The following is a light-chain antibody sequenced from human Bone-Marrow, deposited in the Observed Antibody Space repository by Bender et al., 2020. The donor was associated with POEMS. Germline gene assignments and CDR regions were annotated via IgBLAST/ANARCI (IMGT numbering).Light chain of an antibody. V-gene: IGLV4-69*02. Sequence: QLVLTQSPSASASLGASVKLTCTLSSGHSSYVIAWHQHQPEKGPRYLMKVNSDGSHSKGDGIPDRFSGSSSGAERYLTISSLQSEDEADYYCQAWATGVWVFGGGTELTVL. J-gene: IGLJ3*02. CDR2: VNSDGSH. CDR1: SGHSSYV. CDR3: QAWATGVWV.